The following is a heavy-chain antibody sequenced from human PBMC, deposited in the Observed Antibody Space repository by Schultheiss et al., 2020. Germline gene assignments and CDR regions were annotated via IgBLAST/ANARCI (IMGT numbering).Heavy chain of an antibody. CDR1: GFTFSSYS. D-gene: IGHD3-22*01. CDR3: AKCYDSSGYPSDY. CDR2: ISYDGSNK. Sequence: GGSLRLSCAASGFTFSSYSMNWVRQAPGKGLEWVAVISYDGSNKYYADSVKGRFTISRDNSKNTLYLQMNSLRAEDTAVYYCAKCYDSSGYPSDYWGQGTLVTVSS. J-gene: IGHJ4*02. V-gene: IGHV3-30*18.